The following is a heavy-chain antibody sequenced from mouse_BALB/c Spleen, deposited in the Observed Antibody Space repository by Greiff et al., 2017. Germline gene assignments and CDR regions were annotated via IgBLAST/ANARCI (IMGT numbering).Heavy chain of an antibody. Sequence: EVKLMESGGGLVQPGGSLRLSCATSGFTFTDYYMSWVRQPPGKALEWLGFIRNKANGYTTEYSASVKGRFTISRDNSQSILYLQMNTLRAEDSATYYCARDSAELITTGFDYWGQGTTLTVSS. J-gene: IGHJ2*01. CDR1: GFTFTDYY. CDR3: ARDSAELITTGFDY. CDR2: IRNKANGYTT. V-gene: IGHV7-3*02. D-gene: IGHD1-1*01.